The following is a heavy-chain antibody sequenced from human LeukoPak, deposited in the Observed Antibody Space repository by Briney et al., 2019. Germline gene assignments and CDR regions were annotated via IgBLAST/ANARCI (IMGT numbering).Heavy chain of an antibody. CDR3: ARDRGAIDY. V-gene: IGHV3-48*01. CDR1: GFTFSTYA. D-gene: IGHD1-26*01. CDR2: ISSDSSTI. Sequence: GGSLRLSCLASGFTFSTYAMNWVRQAPGKGLEWISYISSDSSTIFYADSMKGRFTISRDNAENSLFLQMNSLRAEDTAVYYCARDRGAIDYWGQGTLVTVSS. J-gene: IGHJ4*02.